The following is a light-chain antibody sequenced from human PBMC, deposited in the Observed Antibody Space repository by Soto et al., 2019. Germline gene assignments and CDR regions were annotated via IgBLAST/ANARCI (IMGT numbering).Light chain of an antibody. CDR1: QSLLHSNGYNY. Sequence: DIVMTQSPLSLPVTPGEPASISCRSSQSLLHSNGYNYLDWYLQKPGQSPQLLIFLGYNRASGVPDRFSGSGSGTDFTLKISRVEAEDVGVYYCMQALQTPRGWTFGQGTKVEIK. CDR2: LGY. CDR3: MQALQTPRGWT. V-gene: IGKV2-28*01. J-gene: IGKJ1*01.